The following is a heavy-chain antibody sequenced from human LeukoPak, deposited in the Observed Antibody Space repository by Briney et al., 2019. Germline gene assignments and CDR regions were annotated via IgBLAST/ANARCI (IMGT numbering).Heavy chain of an antibody. CDR1: GFTFSNYA. D-gene: IGHD1-7*01. CDR3: ARWKSLKGTFDY. J-gene: IGHJ4*02. CDR2: ISYDGNKK. V-gene: IGHV3-30*04. Sequence: PGRSLRLSCAASGFTFSNYAMNWVRQAPGKGLEWVAVISYDGNKKYYADSVKGRFTISRDNSKNTLYLQMNSLRAEDTAVYYCARWKSLKGTFDYWGQGTLGTVSA.